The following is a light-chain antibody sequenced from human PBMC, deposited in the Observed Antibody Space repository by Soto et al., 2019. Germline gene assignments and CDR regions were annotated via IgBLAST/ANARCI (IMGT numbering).Light chain of an antibody. J-gene: IGKJ1*01. V-gene: IGKV1-5*03. CDR1: QSINNW. Sequence: DIQLTQSPSSLSASVGDRVAIICRARQSINNWLAWYQQKPGKGPTLLIYRASRLERGVPSRFSGSASGTVFTLTILSLQPDDFATYSCQQYNSYPWTFGQGTKVGIK. CDR3: QQYNSYPWT. CDR2: RAS.